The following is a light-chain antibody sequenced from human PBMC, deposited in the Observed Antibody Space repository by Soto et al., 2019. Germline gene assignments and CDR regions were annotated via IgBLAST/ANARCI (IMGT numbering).Light chain of an antibody. V-gene: IGKV1-12*01. CDR2: AAS. CDR1: QCFSRR. Sequence: DIQMTQSPSSVSALVGDRVSITCRASQCFSRRLAWYQQKPGKAPKLLIYAASSLQSGVPSRFSGSGSGTDFTLTISSLQPEDFATYYCQQANSFPITFGQGTRLEIK. CDR3: QQANSFPIT. J-gene: IGKJ5*01.